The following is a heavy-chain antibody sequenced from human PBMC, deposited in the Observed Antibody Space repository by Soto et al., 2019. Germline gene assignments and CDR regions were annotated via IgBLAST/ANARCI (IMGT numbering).Heavy chain of an antibody. J-gene: IGHJ6*02. D-gene: IGHD6-13*01. CDR2: IYSGGST. Sequence: GGSLRLSCAASGFTVSSNYMSWVRQAPGKGLEWVSVIYSGGSTYYADSVKGRFTISRDNSKNTLYLQMNSLRAEDAAVYYCARPGSSSSWDQIYYYYGMDVWGQGTTVTVSS. V-gene: IGHV3-53*01. CDR3: ARPGSSSSWDQIYYYYGMDV. CDR1: GFTVSSNY.